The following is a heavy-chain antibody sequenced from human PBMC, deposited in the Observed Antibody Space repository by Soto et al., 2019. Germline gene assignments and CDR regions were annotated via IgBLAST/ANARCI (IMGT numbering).Heavy chain of an antibody. CDR2: INPNSGGT. D-gene: IGHD3-10*01. V-gene: IGHV1-2*04. J-gene: IGHJ5*02. Sequence: QVPLVQSGAEVKKPGASVKVSCKASGYTFTGYYMHWVRQAPGQGLEWMGWINPNSGGTNYAQKFQGWVTMTRDTSISTAYMELSRLRSDDTAVYYCARDLGDYGSGSYYNTNWFDPWGQGTLVTVSS. CDR3: ARDLGDYGSGSYYNTNWFDP. CDR1: GYTFTGYY.